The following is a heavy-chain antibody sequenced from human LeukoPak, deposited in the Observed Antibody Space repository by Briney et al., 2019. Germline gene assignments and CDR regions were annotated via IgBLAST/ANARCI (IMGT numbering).Heavy chain of an antibody. CDR2: IKHSGST. J-gene: IGHJ5*02. Sequence: SETLSLTCAVYGGSFSGYYWSWIRQPPGKGLEWIGEIKHSGSTNYNPSLKSRVTISVDTSKNQFSLKLSSVTAADTAVYYCARGQGPTGYSNYYWFDPWGQGTLVTVSS. CDR3: ARGQGPTGYSNYYWFDP. D-gene: IGHD4-11*01. V-gene: IGHV4-34*01. CDR1: GGSFSGYY.